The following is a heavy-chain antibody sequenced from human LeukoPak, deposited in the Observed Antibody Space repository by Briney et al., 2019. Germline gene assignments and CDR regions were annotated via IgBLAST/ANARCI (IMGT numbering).Heavy chain of an antibody. CDR2: IKQDGNEK. CDR1: EFTFSNYG. J-gene: IGHJ4*02. D-gene: IGHD1-26*01. V-gene: IGHV3-7*01. CDR3: AREPAYSGSYYCCNPSDS. Sequence: GGSLRLSCAASEFTFSNYGMNWVRQAPGKGLEWVANIKQDGNEKYYVDSVKGRFTISRDNAKNSLFLQMNSLRDEDTAVYYCAREPAYSGSYYCCNPSDSWGQGTLVTVSS.